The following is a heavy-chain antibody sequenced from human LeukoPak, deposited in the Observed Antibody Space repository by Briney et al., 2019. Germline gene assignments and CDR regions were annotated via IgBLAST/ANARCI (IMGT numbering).Heavy chain of an antibody. J-gene: IGHJ4*02. CDR3: ARHYGGNSPPYFDY. Sequence: GGSLRLSCAASGFTFSSYNMNWVRQAPGKGLEWVSSISGSSSYIYYADSVKGRFTISRDNAKKSLSLQMNSLRAEDTAVYYCARHYGGNSPPYFDYWGQGTLVTVSS. V-gene: IGHV3-21*04. CDR1: GFTFSSYN. D-gene: IGHD4-23*01. CDR2: ISGSSSYI.